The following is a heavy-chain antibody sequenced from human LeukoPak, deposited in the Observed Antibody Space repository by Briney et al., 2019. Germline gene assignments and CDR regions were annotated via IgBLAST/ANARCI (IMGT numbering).Heavy chain of an antibody. Sequence: PSGTLSLTXTVSGGSISSYYWSWIRQTPGKGLEWIGYIYYSGSTNYNPSLKSRVTISVDTSKNQFSLKLSSVTAADTAVYYCARWYKYSSSWSPVNWFDPWGQGTLVTVSS. V-gene: IGHV4-59*01. CDR3: ARWYKYSSSWSPVNWFDP. CDR1: GGSISSYY. J-gene: IGHJ5*02. D-gene: IGHD6-6*01. CDR2: IYYSGST.